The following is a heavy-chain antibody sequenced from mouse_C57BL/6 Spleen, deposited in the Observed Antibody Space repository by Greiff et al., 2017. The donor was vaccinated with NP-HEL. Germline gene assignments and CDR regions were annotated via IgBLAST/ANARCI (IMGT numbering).Heavy chain of an antibody. D-gene: IGHD3-3*01. CDR1: GYAFSSYW. Sequence: QVQLQQSGAELVKPGASVKISCKASGYAFSSYWMNWVKQRPGKGLEWIGQIYPGDGDTNYNGKFKGKATLTADKSSSTAYMQLSSLTSGDSAVYFCARSGTRDTGTRWGQGTTLTVSS. V-gene: IGHV1-80*01. J-gene: IGHJ2*01. CDR3: ARSGTRDTGTR. CDR2: IYPGDGDT.